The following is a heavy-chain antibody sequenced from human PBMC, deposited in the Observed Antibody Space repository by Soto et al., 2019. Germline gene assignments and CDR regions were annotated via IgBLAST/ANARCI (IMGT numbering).Heavy chain of an antibody. CDR2: IFSNDEK. J-gene: IGHJ4*02. CDR1: GFSLSNARMG. D-gene: IGHD5-12*01. V-gene: IGHV2-26*01. Sequence: SGPTLVNPTETLTLTCTVSGFSLSNARMGVSWIRQPPGKALEWLAHIFSNDEKSYSTSLKSRLTISKDTSKSQVVLTMTNMDPVDTATYYCARITFQGDSTIVLKYYYDYWGQGTLVTVSS. CDR3: ARITFQGDSTIVLKYYYDY.